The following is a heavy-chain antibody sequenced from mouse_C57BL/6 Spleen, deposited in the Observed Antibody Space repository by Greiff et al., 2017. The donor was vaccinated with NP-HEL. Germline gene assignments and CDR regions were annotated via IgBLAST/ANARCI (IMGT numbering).Heavy chain of an antibody. D-gene: IGHD2-5*01. CDR2: INYDGSST. V-gene: IGHV5-16*01. CDR1: GFTFSDYY. J-gene: IGHJ2*01. Sequence: EVQVVESEGGLVQPGSSMKLSCTASGFTFSDYYMAWVRQVPEKGLEWVANINYDGSSTYYLDSLKSRFIISRDNAKNILYLQMSSLKSEDTATYYCAREPTYYSNYGGYFDYWGQGTTLTVSS. CDR3: AREPTYYSNYGGYFDY.